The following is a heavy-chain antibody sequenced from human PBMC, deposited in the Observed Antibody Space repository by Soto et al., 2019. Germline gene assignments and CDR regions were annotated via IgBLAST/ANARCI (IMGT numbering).Heavy chain of an antibody. CDR2: IIPIFGTA. CDR3: AREFRDYDILTEVGYYFDY. Sequence: GASVKVSCKASGGTFSSYAISWVRQAPGQGLEWMGGIIPIFGTANYAQKFQGRVTITADESTSTAYMELSSPRSEDTAVYYCAREFRDYDILTEVGYYFDYWGQGTLVTVSS. CDR1: GGTFSSYA. J-gene: IGHJ4*02. V-gene: IGHV1-69*13. D-gene: IGHD3-9*01.